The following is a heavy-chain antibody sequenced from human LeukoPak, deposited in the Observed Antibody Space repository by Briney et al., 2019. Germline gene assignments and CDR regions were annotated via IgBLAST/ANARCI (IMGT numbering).Heavy chain of an antibody. D-gene: IGHD5-12*01. Sequence: GGSLRLSCAASGFTFSSYAMSWVRQAPGKGLEWVAVISYDGSNKYYADSVKGRFTISRDNSKNTLYLQMNSLRAEDTAVYYCARLPAKVDAPDYWGQGTLVTVSS. CDR2: ISYDGSNK. J-gene: IGHJ4*02. CDR3: ARLPAKVDAPDY. V-gene: IGHV3-30-3*01. CDR1: GFTFSSYA.